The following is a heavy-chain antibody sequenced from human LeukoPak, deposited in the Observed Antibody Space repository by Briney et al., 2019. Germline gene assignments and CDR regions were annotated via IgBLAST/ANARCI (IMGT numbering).Heavy chain of an antibody. Sequence: SETLSLTCTVSGGSISSYYWSWIRQPPGKGLEWIGYIYYSGSTNYNPSLKSRVTISIDTSKNQFSLKLSSVTAADTAVYYCARDLPNSSGWPNYYYYGMDVWGQGTTVTVSS. CDR3: ARDLPNSSGWPNYYYYGMDV. V-gene: IGHV4-59*01. D-gene: IGHD6-19*01. J-gene: IGHJ6*02. CDR1: GGSISSYY. CDR2: IYYSGST.